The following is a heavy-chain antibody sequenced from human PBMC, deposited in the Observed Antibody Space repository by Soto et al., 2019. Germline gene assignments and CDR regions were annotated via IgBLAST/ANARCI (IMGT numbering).Heavy chain of an antibody. D-gene: IGHD2-2*02. CDR1: GGSVSSGSYY. CDR3: ARATLVPAAVLDAFDI. Sequence: QVQLQESGPGLVKPSETLSLTCTVSGGSVSSGSYYWSWIRQPPGKGLEWIGYIYYSGSTNYNPSLKSRVPISVDTSKSQFSLRLSSVTAADTAVYYCARATLVPAAVLDAFDIWGQGTMVTVSS. J-gene: IGHJ3*02. V-gene: IGHV4-61*01. CDR2: IYYSGST.